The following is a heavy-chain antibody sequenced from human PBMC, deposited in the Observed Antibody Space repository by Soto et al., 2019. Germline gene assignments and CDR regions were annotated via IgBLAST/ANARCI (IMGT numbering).Heavy chain of an antibody. CDR2: IYYSGST. D-gene: IGHD3-22*01. V-gene: IGHV4-30-4*01. CDR1: GGSISSGDYY. CDR3: ARVRKTGYHYYYFDH. J-gene: IGHJ4*02. Sequence: SETLSLTCTVSGGSISSGDYYWSWIRQPPGKGLEWIGYIYYSGSTYYNPSLKSRVTISVDTSKNQFFLRLNSVTAADTAVYYCARVRKTGYHYYYFDHWGRGTLVTVSS.